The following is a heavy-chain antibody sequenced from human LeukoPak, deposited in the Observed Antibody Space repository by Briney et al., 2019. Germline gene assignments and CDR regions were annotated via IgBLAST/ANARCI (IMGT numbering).Heavy chain of an antibody. CDR1: GFTVSSNY. V-gene: IGHV3-66*01. J-gene: IGHJ4*02. CDR2: IYSGGST. D-gene: IGHD3-22*01. CDR3: ARYGGGYYYIIDY. Sequence: GGSLRLSCAASGFTVSSNYMSWVRQAPGKGLEWVSVIYSGGSTYYADSVKGRFTISRDNAKNSLYLQMNSLRAEDTAVYYCARYGGGYYYIIDYWGQGTLVTVSS.